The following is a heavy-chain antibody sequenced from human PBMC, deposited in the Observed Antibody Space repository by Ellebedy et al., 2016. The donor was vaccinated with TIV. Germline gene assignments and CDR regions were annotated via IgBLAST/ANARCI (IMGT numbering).Heavy chain of an antibody. D-gene: IGHD3-16*02. CDR3: ATDGGSLGELSFDY. J-gene: IGHJ4*02. CDR1: GYTFTSYG. CDR2: INPSGGST. V-gene: IGHV1-69*11. Sequence: AASVKVSCKASGYTFTSYGISWVRQAPGQGLEWMGIINPSGGSTNYAQKFQGRVTITADESTSTAYMELSSVTAADTAVYYCATDGGSLGELSFDYWGQGTLVTVSS.